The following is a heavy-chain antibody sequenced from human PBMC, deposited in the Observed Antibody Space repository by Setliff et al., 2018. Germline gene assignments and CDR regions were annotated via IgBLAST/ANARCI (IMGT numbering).Heavy chain of an antibody. CDR2: IYYRGST. CDR1: GVSISSNGYY. D-gene: IGHD6-6*01. Sequence: KPSETLSLTCAVSGVSISSNGYYWTWIRQHPEKGLEWIGYIYYRGSTYYNPSLESRVAISVDTSNNQFSLKLSSVTAADTAVYYCARTPYSSSSGGLDSWGQGILFTVAS. CDR3: ARTPYSSSSGGLDS. V-gene: IGHV4-31*11. J-gene: IGHJ4*02.